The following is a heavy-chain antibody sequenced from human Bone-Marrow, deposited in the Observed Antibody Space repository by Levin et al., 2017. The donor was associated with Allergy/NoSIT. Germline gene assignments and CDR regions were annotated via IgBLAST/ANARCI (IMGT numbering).Heavy chain of an antibody. V-gene: IGHV3-74*03. CDR1: GFAFSTYW. J-gene: IGHJ3*01. D-gene: IGHD3-22*01. CDR2: INDDGSSR. Sequence: GGSLRLSCAASGFAFSTYWMHWVRQIPGKGLVWVSRINDDGSSRTYADSVKGRFTISRDNAKNTLYLQMESLRVEDTAVYFCARDSTDYYDSDAYQTINAFDVWGPGTVVTVSS. CDR3: ARDSTDYYDSDAYQTINAFDV.